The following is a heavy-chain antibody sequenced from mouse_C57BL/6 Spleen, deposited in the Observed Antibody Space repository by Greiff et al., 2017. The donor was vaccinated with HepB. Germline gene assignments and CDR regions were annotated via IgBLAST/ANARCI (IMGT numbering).Heavy chain of an antibody. CDR3: ARSFITDAMDY. V-gene: IGHV1-82*01. CDR1: GYAFSSSW. Sequence: QVQLQQSGPELVKPGASVKISCKASGYAFSSSWMNWVKQRPGKGLEWIGRIYPGDGDTNYNGKFKGKATLTADKSSSTAYMQLSILTSEDSAVYFCARSFITDAMDYWGQGTSVTVSS. CDR2: IYPGDGDT. D-gene: IGHD1-1*01. J-gene: IGHJ4*01.